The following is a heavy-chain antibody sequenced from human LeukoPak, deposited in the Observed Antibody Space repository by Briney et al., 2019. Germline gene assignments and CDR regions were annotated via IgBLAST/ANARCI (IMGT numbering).Heavy chain of an antibody. CDR2: INHSGST. V-gene: IGHV4-34*01. Sequence: PGGSLRLSCAASGFTVSSNYMSWVRQPPGKGLEWIGEINHSGSTNYNPSLKSRVTISVDTSKNQFSLKLSSVTAADTAVYYCARGRHDFWSGYYKYYFDYWGQGTLVTVSS. J-gene: IGHJ4*02. CDR3: ARGRHDFWSGYYKYYFDY. CDR1: GFTVSSNY. D-gene: IGHD3-3*01.